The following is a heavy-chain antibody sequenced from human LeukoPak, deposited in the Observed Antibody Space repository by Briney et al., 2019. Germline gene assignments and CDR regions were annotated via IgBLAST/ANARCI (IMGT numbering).Heavy chain of an antibody. Sequence: GSLRLSFAASGFTLSSFSMNWVRQTPGKGLEWVSSITSSSNYIYYAESVKGRFTISRDNAKNSLYLQMNSLRAEDTAVYYCARDLLRFLEWLPLWDYGMDVWGQGTTVTVSS. J-gene: IGHJ6*02. D-gene: IGHD3-3*01. CDR1: GFTLSSFS. CDR2: ITSSSNYI. CDR3: ARDLLRFLEWLPLWDYGMDV. V-gene: IGHV3-21*01.